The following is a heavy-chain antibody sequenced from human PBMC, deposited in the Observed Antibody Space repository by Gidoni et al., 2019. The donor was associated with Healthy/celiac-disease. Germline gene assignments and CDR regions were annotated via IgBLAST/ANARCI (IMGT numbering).Heavy chain of an antibody. D-gene: IGHD3-16*01. V-gene: IGHV1-46*03. CDR2: INPSGGST. CDR3: ARENGGVVPYYYYYYGMDV. CDR1: GYTFTSYY. J-gene: IGHJ6*02. Sequence: QVQLVQSGAEVKKPGASVKVSCKASGYTFTSYYMHWVRQAPGQGLEWMGIINPSGGSTSYAQKFQGRVTMTRDTSTSTVYMELSSLRSEDTAVYYCARENGGVVPYYYYYYGMDVWGQGTTVTVSS.